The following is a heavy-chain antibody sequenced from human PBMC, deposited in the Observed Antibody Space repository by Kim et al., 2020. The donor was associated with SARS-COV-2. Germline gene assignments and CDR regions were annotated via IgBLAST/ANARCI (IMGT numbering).Heavy chain of an antibody. CDR2: ST. J-gene: IGHJ6*02. Sequence: STSYADSVKGRFTISRDNAKNTLYLQMNSLRAEDTAVYYCARDLRGGMDVWGQGTTVTVSS. D-gene: IGHD3-10*01. CDR3: ARDLRGGMDV. V-gene: IGHV3-74*01.